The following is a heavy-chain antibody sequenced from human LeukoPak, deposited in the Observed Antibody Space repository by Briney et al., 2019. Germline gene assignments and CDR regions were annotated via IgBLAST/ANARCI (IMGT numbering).Heavy chain of an antibody. Sequence: SETLSLTCTVSGGSISSGTYYWSWIRQPAGKGLEWIGSINASGTTNYNPSLKSRVTISEDTSKNQFSLKLGSVTAADTAVYYCARDSYSNYSYYYYYMDVWGKGTTVTVSS. D-gene: IGHD4-11*01. CDR1: GGSISSGTYY. J-gene: IGHJ6*03. CDR3: ARDSYSNYSYYYYYMDV. CDR2: INASGTT. V-gene: IGHV4-61*02.